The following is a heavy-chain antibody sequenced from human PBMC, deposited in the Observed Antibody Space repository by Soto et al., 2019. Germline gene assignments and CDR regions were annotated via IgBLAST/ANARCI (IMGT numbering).Heavy chain of an antibody. CDR2: ISAYNGNT. D-gene: IGHD6-6*01. CDR3: ARDLIAVRPRWFDP. CDR1: GYTFSSYG. J-gene: IGHJ5*02. V-gene: IGHV1-18*01. Sequence: SVKVSCKASGYTFSSYGISWVRQAPGQGLEWMGWISAYNGNTNYAQKFRGRVTMTTDTSTSTAHMELRSLRSDDTAAYYCARDLIAVRPRWFDPWGQGTLVTVSS.